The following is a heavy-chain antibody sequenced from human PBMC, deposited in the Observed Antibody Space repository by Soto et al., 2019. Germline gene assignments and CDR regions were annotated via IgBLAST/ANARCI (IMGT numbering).Heavy chain of an antibody. J-gene: IGHJ4*02. V-gene: IGHV1-46*03. CDR1: GYTFTSYY. D-gene: IGHD2-15*01. Sequence: QVQLVQSGAEVKKPGASVKVSCKASGYTFTSYYIHWVRQAPGQGLEWMGIINPGAGSTVYAQKFQGRVTMTRDTSTSTVYMEMSSLRSEDTAVYFCARDATEGGYWGQGTLVTVSS. CDR2: INPGAGST. CDR3: ARDATEGGY.